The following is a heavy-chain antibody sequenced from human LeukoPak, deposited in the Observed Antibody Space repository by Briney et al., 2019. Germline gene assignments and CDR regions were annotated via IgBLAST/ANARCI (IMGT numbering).Heavy chain of an antibody. V-gene: IGHV1-18*01. Sequence: GASVKVSCKASGYTFTSYGISWVRQAPGQGLEWMGWISAYNGNTNYAQKLQGRVTMTTDTSTSTAYMELRSLRSEDTAVYYCARDGQWELPVPYYFDYWGQGTLVTVSS. CDR2: ISAYNGNT. CDR1: GYTFTSYG. J-gene: IGHJ4*02. CDR3: ARDGQWELPVPYYFDY. D-gene: IGHD1-26*01.